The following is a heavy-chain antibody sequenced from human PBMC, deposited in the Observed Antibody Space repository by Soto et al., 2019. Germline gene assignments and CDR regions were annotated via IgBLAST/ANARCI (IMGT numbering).Heavy chain of an antibody. D-gene: IGHD3-16*01. CDR1: GGTFSSYA. J-gene: IGHJ6*03. V-gene: IGHV1-69*04. CDR2: IIPILGIG. CDR3: GGNPRAGGAMPMDV. Sequence: QVQLVQSGAEVKKPGSSVKVSCKASGGTFSSYAFNWVRQAPGQGLEWMGRIIPILGIGDYAQRFQGRVTITADKSTSNGYMELGRLGIWGQGGYYWGGNPRAGGAMPMDVWGKGDMVTVPS.